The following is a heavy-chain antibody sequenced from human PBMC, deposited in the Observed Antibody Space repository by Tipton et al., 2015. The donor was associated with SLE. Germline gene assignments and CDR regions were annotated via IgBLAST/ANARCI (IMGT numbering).Heavy chain of an antibody. Sequence: SLRLSCAASGFTVGTNYMTWVRQAPGKGLEWVSLIYSGGSTSYADSVKGRFTISRDNSKNTLYLQMNSLRAEDTAVYYCARSSWYDFWSGYYSERYFDLWGRGTLVTVSS. CDR3: ARSSWYDFWSGYYSERYFDL. CDR2: IYSGGST. V-gene: IGHV3-53*05. D-gene: IGHD3-3*01. CDR1: GFTVGTNY. J-gene: IGHJ2*01.